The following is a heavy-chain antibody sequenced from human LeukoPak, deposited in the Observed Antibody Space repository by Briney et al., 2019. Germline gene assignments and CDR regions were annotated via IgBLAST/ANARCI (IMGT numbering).Heavy chain of an antibody. D-gene: IGHD3-22*01. J-gene: IGHJ4*02. CDR1: GGSISSGDCY. V-gene: IGHV4-30-4*01. Sequence: SETLSLTCTVSGGSISSGDCYWSWIRQPPGKGLEWIGYIYYSGSTYYNPSLKSRVTISVDTSKNQFSLKLSSVTAADTAVYYCARDRIDSSGRAAVFDYWGQGTLVTVSS. CDR3: ARDRIDSSGRAAVFDY. CDR2: IYYSGST.